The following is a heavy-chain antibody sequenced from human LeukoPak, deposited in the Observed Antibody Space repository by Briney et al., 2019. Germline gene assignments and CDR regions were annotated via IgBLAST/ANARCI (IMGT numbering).Heavy chain of an antibody. V-gene: IGHV3-30*02. CDR2: IRYDGSNK. J-gene: IGHJ4*02. CDR1: GFTFSSYG. D-gene: IGHD6-6*01. Sequence: GGSLRLSCAAPGFTFSSYGMHWVRQAPGKGLERVAFIRYDGSNKYYADSVKGRFTISRDNSKDTLYLQMNSLRAEDTAVYYCAKDRPGYSSSSYFDYWGQGTLVTVSS. CDR3: AKDRPGYSSSSYFDY.